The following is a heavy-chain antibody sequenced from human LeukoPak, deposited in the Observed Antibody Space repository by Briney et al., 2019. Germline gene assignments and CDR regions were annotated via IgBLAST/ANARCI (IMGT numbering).Heavy chain of an antibody. V-gene: IGHV4-39*07. CDR1: GGSISSSSYY. Sequence: SETLSLTCTVSGGSISSSSYYWGWIRQPPGKGLEWIGSIYYSGSTYYNPSLKSRVTISVDTSKNQFSLKLSSVTAAGTAVYYCARDPVNYDILTGYYIHSNWFDPWGQGTLVTVSS. CDR3: ARDPVNYDILTGYYIHSNWFDP. D-gene: IGHD3-9*01. J-gene: IGHJ5*02. CDR2: IYYSGST.